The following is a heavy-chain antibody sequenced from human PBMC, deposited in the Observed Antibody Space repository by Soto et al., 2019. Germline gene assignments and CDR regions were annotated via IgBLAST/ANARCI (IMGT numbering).Heavy chain of an antibody. CDR3: ARDKITGLFDY. V-gene: IGHV4-34*01. D-gene: IGHD2-8*02. CDR2: INHSGST. CDR1: GGSFSGYY. Sequence: QVQLQQWGAGLLKPSETLSLTCAVYGGSFSGYYWTWIRQPPGTGLEWLGEINHSGSTNYNPSLKSRVTISVDTSKNQFSRKLTSVTAADTAVYYCARDKITGLFDYWGQGTLVTVSS. J-gene: IGHJ4*02.